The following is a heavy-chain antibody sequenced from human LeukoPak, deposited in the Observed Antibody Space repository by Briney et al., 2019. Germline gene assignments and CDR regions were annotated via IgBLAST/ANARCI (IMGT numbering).Heavy chain of an antibody. D-gene: IGHD6-13*01. CDR1: GFTFSSYS. J-gene: IGHJ4*02. CDR3: ARGYGYSSSRGAFDY. V-gene: IGHV3-48*01. CDR2: ISSSSSTI. Sequence: VGSLRLSCAASGFTFSSYSMNWVRQAPGKGLEWVSYISSSSSTIYYADSVKGRFTISRDNAKNSLYLQMNSLRAEDTAVYYCARGYGYSSSRGAFDYWGQGTLVTVSS.